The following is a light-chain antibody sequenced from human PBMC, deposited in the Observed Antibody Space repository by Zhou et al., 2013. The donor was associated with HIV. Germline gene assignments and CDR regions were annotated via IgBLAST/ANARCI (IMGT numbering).Light chain of an antibody. CDR1: QSVSTT. Sequence: EIVLTQSPATLSLSPGERATLSCRASQSVSTTLAWYQQKVGQAPRLLIYDASTRATGVPARFSASGSETEFTLTISSLQSEHFAIYYCQQYNFWPRAFGQGTKVELK. J-gene: IGKJ1*01. CDR2: DAS. V-gene: IGKV3-15*01. CDR3: QQYNFWPRA.